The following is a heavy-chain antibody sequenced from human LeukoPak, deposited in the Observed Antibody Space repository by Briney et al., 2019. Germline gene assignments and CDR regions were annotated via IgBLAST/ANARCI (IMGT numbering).Heavy chain of an antibody. CDR3: ARGQVKFNYYYYYMNV. Sequence: GASVKVSCKASGGTFSSYAISWVRQAPGQGLEWMGGIIPIFGTANYAQKFQGRVTITTDESTSTAYMELSSLGSEDTAVYYCARGQVKFNYYYYYMNVWGKGTTVTVSS. CDR1: GGTFSSYA. J-gene: IGHJ6*03. V-gene: IGHV1-69*05. CDR2: IIPIFGTA. D-gene: IGHD4-23*01.